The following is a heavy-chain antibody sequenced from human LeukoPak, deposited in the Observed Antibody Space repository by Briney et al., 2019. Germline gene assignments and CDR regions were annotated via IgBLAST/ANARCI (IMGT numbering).Heavy chain of an antibody. CDR3: ARDRGLTFGGVNSFDY. V-gene: IGHV4-39*07. Sequence: SETLSLTCTVSGGSISSYYWSWIRQPPGKGLEWIGSIYYSGSTYYNPSLKSRVTISVDTSKNQFSLKLSSVTAADTAVYYCARDRGLTFGGVNSFDYWGQGTLVTVSS. CDR2: IYYSGST. CDR1: GGSISSYY. D-gene: IGHD3-16*01. J-gene: IGHJ4*02.